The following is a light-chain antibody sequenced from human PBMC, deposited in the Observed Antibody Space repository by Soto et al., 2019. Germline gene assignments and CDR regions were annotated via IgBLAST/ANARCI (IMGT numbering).Light chain of an antibody. J-gene: IGLJ2*01. CDR1: SSDVGGYTY. CDR3: SSYAGSNHVV. CDR2: EVS. V-gene: IGLV2-8*01. Sequence: QSALTQPPSASGSPGQSVTFSCTGTSSDVGGYTYVSWYQQHPGKAPKLMIYEVSKRPSGVPDRFSGSKSGNTASLTVSGLQAEDEADYYCSSYAGSNHVVFGGGTKLTVL.